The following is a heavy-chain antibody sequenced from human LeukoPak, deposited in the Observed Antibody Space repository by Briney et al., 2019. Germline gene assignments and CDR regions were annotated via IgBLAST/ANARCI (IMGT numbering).Heavy chain of an antibody. CDR1: GGTFSSYA. CDR3: ARDRIQLWLGYFDL. J-gene: IGHJ2*01. D-gene: IGHD5-18*01. CDR2: IIPIFGTA. Sequence: SVKVSCKASGGTFSSYAITWVRQAPGHGLKWMGGIIPIFGTANYAHKFQGRVTITADESTSTAYMELSSLRSEDTAVCYCARDRIQLWLGYFDLWGRGTLVTVSS. V-gene: IGHV1-69*13.